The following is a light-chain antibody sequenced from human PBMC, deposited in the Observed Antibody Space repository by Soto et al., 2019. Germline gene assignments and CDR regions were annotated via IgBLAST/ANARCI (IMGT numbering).Light chain of an antibody. J-gene: IGKJ4*01. CDR2: DAS. CDR1: QSVSSY. V-gene: IGKV3-11*01. CDR3: HQRSYWLT. Sequence: EIVLTQSPATLSLSPGERATLSCRASQSVSSYLAWYQQKPGQAPRLLIYDASNRATGIPARFSGSGSGTDFTLTISSLVPEACAGYFCHQRSYWLTFGGGTDV.